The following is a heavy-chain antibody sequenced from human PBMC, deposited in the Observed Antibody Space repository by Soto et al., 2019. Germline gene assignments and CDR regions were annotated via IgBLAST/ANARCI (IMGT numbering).Heavy chain of an antibody. CDR3: AREKYYYGSGSYILYYSYCGMDV. J-gene: IGHJ6*02. CDR1: GGSFSGYY. D-gene: IGHD3-10*01. V-gene: IGHV4-34*01. CDR2: INHSGST. Sequence: SETLSLTCAVYGGSFSGYYWSWIRQPPGKGLEWIGEINHSGSTNYNPSLKSRVTISVDTSKNQFSLKLSSVTAADTAVYYCAREKYYYGSGSYILYYSYCGMDVWGQGTTVTVSS.